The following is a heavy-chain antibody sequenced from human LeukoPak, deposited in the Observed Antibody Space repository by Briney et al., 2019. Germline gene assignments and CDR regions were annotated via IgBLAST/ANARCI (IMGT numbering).Heavy chain of an antibody. D-gene: IGHD6-19*01. V-gene: IGHV1-8*01. CDR2: MNPNSGNT. CDR3: ARGGIYSSGWMDAFDI. Sequence: GASVKVSCKASGYTFTSYDINWVRQATGQGLEWMGWMNPNSGNTGYAQKFQGRVTMTRNTSISTAYMELSSLRSEDTAVYYCARGGIYSSGWMDAFDIWGQGTMVTVSS. J-gene: IGHJ3*02. CDR1: GYTFTSYD.